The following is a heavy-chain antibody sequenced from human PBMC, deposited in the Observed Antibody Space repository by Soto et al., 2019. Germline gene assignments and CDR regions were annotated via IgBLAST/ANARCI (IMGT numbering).Heavy chain of an antibody. CDR1: SGPTSSHN. CDR2: VYSTGGT. J-gene: IGHJ6*02. CDR3: VRQGIGNVHGLVDV. D-gene: IGHD1-1*01. Sequence: QVQLQQSGPGLVKPSETLSLTCSVSSGPTSSHNWGWIRQTPGRGLEWIGYVYSTGGTSYNPSINSRVTISADTSTNPLSLTLTSVTAADTAVDSCVRQGIGNVHGLVDVWGQGTTVRVSS. V-gene: IGHV4-59*08.